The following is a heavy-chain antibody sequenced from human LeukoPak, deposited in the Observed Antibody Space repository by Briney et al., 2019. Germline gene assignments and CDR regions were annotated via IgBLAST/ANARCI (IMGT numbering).Heavy chain of an antibody. CDR2: ISAYNGNT. V-gene: IGHV1-18*01. J-gene: IGHJ4*02. CDR1: GYTFTSYG. D-gene: IGHD4-17*01. Sequence: ASVKASCKASGYTFTSYGISWVRRAPGQGLEWMGWISAYNGNTNYAQKLQGRVTMTTDTSTSTAYMELRSLRSDDTAVYYCARDRVATVTTWGDYWGQGTLVTVSS. CDR3: ARDRVATVTTWGDY.